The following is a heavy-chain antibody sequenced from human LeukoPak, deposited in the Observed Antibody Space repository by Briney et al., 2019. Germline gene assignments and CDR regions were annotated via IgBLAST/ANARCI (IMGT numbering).Heavy chain of an antibody. Sequence: GGSLRLSCAASGFTFSSYAMHWVRQAPGKGLEWVAVISYDGSNKYYADSVKGRFTISRDNSKNTLYLQMNSLRAEDTAVYYCARGHPKGDAFDYWGQGTLVTVSS. CDR1: GFTFSSYA. V-gene: IGHV3-30*04. CDR2: ISYDGSNK. J-gene: IGHJ4*02. CDR3: ARGHPKGDAFDY.